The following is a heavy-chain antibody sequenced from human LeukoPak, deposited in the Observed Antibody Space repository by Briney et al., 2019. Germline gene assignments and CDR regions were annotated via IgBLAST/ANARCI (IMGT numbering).Heavy chain of an antibody. CDR1: GFTFDDYA. D-gene: IGHD1-1*01. CDR2: ISWNSGSI. Sequence: GGSLRLSCAASGFTFDDYAMHWVRQAPGKGLEWVSGISWNSGSIGYADSVKGRFTISRDNAKNSLYLQMNSLRAEDTALYYCARGTDAFDIWGQGTMVTVSS. V-gene: IGHV3-9*01. J-gene: IGHJ3*02. CDR3: ARGTDAFDI.